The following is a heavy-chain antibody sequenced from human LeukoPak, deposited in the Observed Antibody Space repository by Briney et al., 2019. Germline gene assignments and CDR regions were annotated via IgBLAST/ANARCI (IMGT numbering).Heavy chain of an antibody. V-gene: IGHV1-2*02. CDR2: INPNSGGT. J-gene: IGHJ4*02. CDR1: GYTFTGCY. D-gene: IGHD1-26*01. CDR3: ARLKVGATFDY. Sequence: GASVKVSCKASGYTFTGCYMHWVRQAPGQGLEWMGWINPNSGGTNYAQKFQGRVTMTRDTSISTAYMELSRLRSEDTAVYYCARLKVGATFDYWGQGTLVTVSS.